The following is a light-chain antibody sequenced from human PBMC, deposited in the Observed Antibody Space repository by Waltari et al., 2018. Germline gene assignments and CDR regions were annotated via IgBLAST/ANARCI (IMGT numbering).Light chain of an antibody. CDR1: SGHSSNS. CDR2: VTSDGSH. V-gene: IGLV4-69*01. J-gene: IGLJ3*02. Sequence: QLVVTQSPSASASLGASVKPTCTLSSGHSSNSIAWLQQQPEKGPRYLMKVTSDGSHSRGDEIPDRFSGSSSGAERHLTISSLQAEDEADYYCQTGGHGTWVFGGGTKLTVL. CDR3: QTGGHGTWV.